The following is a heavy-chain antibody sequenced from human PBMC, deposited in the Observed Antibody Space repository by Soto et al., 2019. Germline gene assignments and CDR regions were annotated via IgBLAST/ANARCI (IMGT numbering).Heavy chain of an antibody. CDR1: GGSFSGYY. V-gene: IGHV4-34*01. Sequence: SETLSLTCAVYGGSFSGYYWSWIRQPPGKGLEWIGEINHSGITNYNPSLKSRVTISVDTSKNQFSLDLSSVTAADTAVYYCARAGSGSSSDWYFDYWGQGTLVTVSS. D-gene: IGHD3-10*01. CDR3: ARAGSGSSSDWYFDY. CDR2: INHSGIT. J-gene: IGHJ4*02.